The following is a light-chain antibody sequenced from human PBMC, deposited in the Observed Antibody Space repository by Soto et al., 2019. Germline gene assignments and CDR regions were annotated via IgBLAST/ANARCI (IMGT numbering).Light chain of an antibody. CDR1: QGINSY. J-gene: IGKJ4*01. Sequence: LQITQAQSSLYAAVGDRVTITCRASQGINSYLACYQQKPGKVHKPLIHPESTLESWFPSRFSGSGSGTEFTLTILSLQPGDVATYYCQKYESAPLTFGGGAKVDIK. CDR3: QKYESAPLT. V-gene: IGKV1-27*01. CDR2: PES.